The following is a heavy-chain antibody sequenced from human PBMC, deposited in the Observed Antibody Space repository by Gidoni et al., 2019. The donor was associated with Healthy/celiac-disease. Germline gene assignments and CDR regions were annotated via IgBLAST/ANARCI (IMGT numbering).Heavy chain of an antibody. CDR1: GYSISSGYY. CDR3: ARDGIAVAGGDFDY. J-gene: IGHJ4*02. D-gene: IGHD6-19*01. V-gene: IGHV4-38-2*02. Sequence: QVQLQESGPGLVKPSETLSLTCTVSGYSISSGYYWGWIRQPPGKGLEWMGSIYHSGSTYYNPSLKSRVTISVDTSKNQFSLKLSSVTAADTAVYYCARDGIAVAGGDFDYWGQGTLVTVSS. CDR2: IYHSGST.